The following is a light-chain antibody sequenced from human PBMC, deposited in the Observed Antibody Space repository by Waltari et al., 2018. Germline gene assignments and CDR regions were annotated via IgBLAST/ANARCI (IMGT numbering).Light chain of an antibody. J-gene: IGLJ3*02. CDR1: SSHIGAGYD. CDR3: QSYDSSLSGWV. V-gene: IGLV1-40*01. CDR2: GNT. Sequence: QSVLTQPPSVSGAPGQRVTISCTGSSSHIGAGYDVHWYQQVPGTAPKLLIYGNTNRPSGVPDRCAGSKSGTSASLAITGLQAEDEADYYCQSYDSSLSGWVFGGGTKLTVL.